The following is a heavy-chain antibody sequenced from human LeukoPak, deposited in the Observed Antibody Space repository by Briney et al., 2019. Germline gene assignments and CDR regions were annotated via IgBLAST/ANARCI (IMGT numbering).Heavy chain of an antibody. Sequence: PSETLSLTCTASGGSFISTSHYWGCARQPPGNGLRCIGSVQDGGFTYYKPSFKSRATISLDTSKNLLSLNVTSVTAADAAVYYCARMILREGFYFDSWGQGTLVTVSS. CDR1: GGSFISTSHY. D-gene: IGHD3-16*01. CDR2: VQDGGFT. J-gene: IGHJ4*02. V-gene: IGHV4-39*01. CDR3: ARMILREGFYFDS.